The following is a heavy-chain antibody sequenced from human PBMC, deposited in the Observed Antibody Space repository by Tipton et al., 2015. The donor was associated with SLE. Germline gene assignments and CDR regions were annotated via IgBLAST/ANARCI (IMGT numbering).Heavy chain of an antibody. Sequence: LRLSCTVSGGSISSYYWSWIRQPPGKGLEWIGYIYYSGSTNYNPSLKSRVTISVDTSKNQFSLKLSSVTAADTAVYYCARDPIPFYWGQGTLVTVSS. CDR2: IYYSGST. CDR3: ARDPIPFY. J-gene: IGHJ4*02. V-gene: IGHV4-59*01. CDR1: GGSISSYY.